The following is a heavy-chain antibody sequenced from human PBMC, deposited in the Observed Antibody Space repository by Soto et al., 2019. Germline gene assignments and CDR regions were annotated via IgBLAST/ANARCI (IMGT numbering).Heavy chain of an antibody. Sequence: ASVKVSCKASGYTFTSYYMHWVRQAPGQGLEWMGIINPSGGSTSYAQKFQGRVTMTRDTSTSTVYMELSSLRSEDTAVYYCAREKRRRSSIVVVPAAILSVDAFDFWGQGPMVTVS. CDR3: AREKRRRSSIVVVPAAILSVDAFDF. V-gene: IGHV1-46*01. CDR1: GYTFTSYY. D-gene: IGHD2-2*01. J-gene: IGHJ3*01. CDR2: INPSGGST.